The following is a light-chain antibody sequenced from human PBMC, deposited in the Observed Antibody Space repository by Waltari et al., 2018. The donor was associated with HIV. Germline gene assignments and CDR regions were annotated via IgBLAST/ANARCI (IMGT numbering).Light chain of an antibody. V-gene: IGLV1-47*01. CDR2: RNN. J-gene: IGLJ3*02. CDR1: SSNIGSNY. Sequence: QSVLTQPPSASGTPGQRVTISCSGSSSNIGSNYIYWYQQLPGTAPKLPIYRNNHRPSGVPDLCSGSKSGTSASLAISGLRSEDEADYSCAAWDDSLGGWVFGGGTKLTVL. CDR3: AAWDDSLGGWV.